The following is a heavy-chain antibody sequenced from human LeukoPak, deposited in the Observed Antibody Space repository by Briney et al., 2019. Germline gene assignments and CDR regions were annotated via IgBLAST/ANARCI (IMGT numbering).Heavy chain of an antibody. CDR1: GGSISSGSYY. CDR3: ARVYWAAIDY. D-gene: IGHD2-8*02. Sequence: SETLSLTCTVSGGSISSGSYYWSWIRQPAGKGLEWIGRIYTSGSTNYNPSLKSRVTISVDTSKNQFSLKLSSVTAADTAVYYCARVYWAAIDYWGQGTLVTVSS. V-gene: IGHV4-61*02. CDR2: IYTSGST. J-gene: IGHJ4*02.